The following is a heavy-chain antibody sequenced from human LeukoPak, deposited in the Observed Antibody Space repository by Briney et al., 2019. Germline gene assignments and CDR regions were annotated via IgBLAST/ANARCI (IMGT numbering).Heavy chain of an antibody. D-gene: IGHD1-1*01. J-gene: IGHJ4*02. CDR3: ARDPVPATAPHFDY. CDR2: TSSDGNIK. V-gene: IGHV3-30-3*01. CDR1: GFTFSSYA. Sequence: GGCLRLSCAASGFTFSSYAMHWVRQAPGKGLEWVAVTSSDGNIKYYADSVKGRFTISRDNSKNTLYLQMNSLRGEDTGVYYCARDPVPATAPHFDYWGQGTLVTVSS.